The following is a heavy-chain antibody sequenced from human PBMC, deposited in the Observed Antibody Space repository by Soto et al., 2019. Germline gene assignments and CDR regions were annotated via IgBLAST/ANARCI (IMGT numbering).Heavy chain of an antibody. D-gene: IGHD6-6*01. CDR1: GFTVSSNY. J-gene: IGHJ4*02. V-gene: IGHV3-66*01. CDR3: ARGGAARPYDY. CDR2: IYSGGST. Sequence: EVQLVESGGGLVQPGGSLRLSCAASGFTVSSNYMSWVRQAPGKGPEWVSVIYSGGSTYYADSVKGRFTISRDNSKTTLYLQMNSLRAEDTAVYYCARGGAARPYDYWGQGTLVTVSS.